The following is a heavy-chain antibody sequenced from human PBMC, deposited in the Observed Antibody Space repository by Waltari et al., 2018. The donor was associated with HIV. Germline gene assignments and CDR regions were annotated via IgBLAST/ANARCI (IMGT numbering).Heavy chain of an antibody. CDR1: GFTFGSHW. D-gene: IGHD2-8*01. CDR3: VKDVTVKLYGVYYSGLDV. Sequence: LVASGGSPVQSGESLRLSCRATGFTFGSHWMHWVRQSPGKGLIWGSRSVGDGGVTKYADAGKGRFTISRYNAKNTLCLDMKKLRVEDSGIDHCVKDVTVKLYGVYYSGLDVWGLGTTVTV. J-gene: IGHJ6*02. V-gene: IGHV3-74*03. CDR2: SVGDGGVT.